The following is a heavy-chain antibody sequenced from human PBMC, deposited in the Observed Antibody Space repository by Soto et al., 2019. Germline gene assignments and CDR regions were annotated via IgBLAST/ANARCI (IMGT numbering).Heavy chain of an antibody. CDR1: GFTFSDYY. CDR3: ARAKSSGRDDAFDI. D-gene: IGHD1-26*01. CDR2: IAGTSYYT. V-gene: IGHV3-11*05. J-gene: IGHJ3*02. Sequence: QVQLVESGGGLVEPGGSLRLSCGASGFTFSDYYMTWIRQAPGKGLEWVSYIAGTSYYTNYADSVKGRFIISRDNAKISLYLQMKSLRAEDTAVYYCARAKSSGRDDAFDIWGQGTVVTVSS.